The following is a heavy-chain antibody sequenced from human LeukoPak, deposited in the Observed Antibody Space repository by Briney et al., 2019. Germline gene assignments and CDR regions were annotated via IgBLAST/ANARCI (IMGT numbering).Heavy chain of an antibody. CDR1: GYSFTSYW. D-gene: IGHD4-11*01. CDR3: ARQEDYSNYAA. Sequence: GESLKISCKGSGYSFTSYWIGWVRQMPGKGLEGMGIIYPGDSDTRYNPSFQGQVTISADKSISTAYLQWSSLKASDTAMYYCARQEDYSNYAAWRQGTLVTVS. V-gene: IGHV5-51*01. CDR2: IYPGDSDT. J-gene: IGHJ5*02.